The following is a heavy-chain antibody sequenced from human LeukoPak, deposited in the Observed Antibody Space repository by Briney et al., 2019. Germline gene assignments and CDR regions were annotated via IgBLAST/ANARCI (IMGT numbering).Heavy chain of an antibody. Sequence: ASVKVSCKASGYTFTSYAMHWVRQAPGQRLEWMGWINAGNGNTNYAQKLQGRVTMTTDTSTSTAYMELRSLRSDDTAVYYCAREGGGYSGYDNGAMITFGGDVADYWGQGTLVTVSS. CDR2: INAGNGNT. V-gene: IGHV1-3*01. J-gene: IGHJ4*02. CDR1: GYTFTSYA. CDR3: AREGGGYSGYDNGAMITFGGDVADY. D-gene: IGHD3-16*01.